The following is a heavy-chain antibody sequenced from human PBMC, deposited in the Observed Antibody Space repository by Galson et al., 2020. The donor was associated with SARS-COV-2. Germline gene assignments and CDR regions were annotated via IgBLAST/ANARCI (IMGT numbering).Heavy chain of an antibody. D-gene: IGHD3-10*01. CDR3: ARGSSSNALDI. V-gene: IGHV3-33*01. CDR2: IWYDGSNK. Sequence: GGSLTLSCESSGFTFSTYGMDWVRQAPGKGLEWVAVIWYDGSNKYYADSVKGRFTISRDNSKNTLYLQMNSLRADDTAVYYCARGSSSNALDIWGQGTMVTVSS. CDR1: GFTFSTYG. J-gene: IGHJ3*02.